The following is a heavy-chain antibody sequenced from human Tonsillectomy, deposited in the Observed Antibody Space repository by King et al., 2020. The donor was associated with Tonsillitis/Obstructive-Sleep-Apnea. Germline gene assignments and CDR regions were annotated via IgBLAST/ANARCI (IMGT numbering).Heavy chain of an antibody. Sequence: VQLVESGGGVVQPGRSLRLACVASGFTFSTYGMHWVRQAPGKGLEWVAAIWFDGSNKVSGDSVKGRFTISRDNSKNTLYLQMNSLRAEDTAVYFCARPPKPVGEGDPTAMDYWGQGTLATVSP. CDR3: ARPPKPVGEGDPTAMDY. J-gene: IGHJ4*02. D-gene: IGHD2-2*01. CDR2: IWFDGSNK. V-gene: IGHV3-33*01. CDR1: GFTFSTYG.